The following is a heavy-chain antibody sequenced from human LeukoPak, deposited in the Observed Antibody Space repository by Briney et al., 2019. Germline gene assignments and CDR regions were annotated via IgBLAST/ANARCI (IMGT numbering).Heavy chain of an antibody. CDR2: IYYNGAT. CDR1: GDSISSGKHY. V-gene: IGHV4-30-4*01. Sequence: SETLSLTCTVSGDSISSGKHYWSGLRQSPGKGLEWIAYIYYNGATQHNAALESRPIISVDTSKHQFSLKLTSVTVADTAVYYGSRGPDIVARAATVDMWGQGTTVTVSP. D-gene: IGHD5-12*01. J-gene: IGHJ3*02. CDR3: SRGPDIVARAATVDM.